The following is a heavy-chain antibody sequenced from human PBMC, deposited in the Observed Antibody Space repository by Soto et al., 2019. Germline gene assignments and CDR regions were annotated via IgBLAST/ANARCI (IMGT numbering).Heavy chain of an antibody. Sequence: TSETLSLTCTVSGGSISSGGYYWSWIRQHPGKGLEWIGYIYYSGSTYYNPSLKSRVTISVDTSKNQFSLKLSSVTAADTAVYYCARVTMDWFDPWGQGTLVTVSS. J-gene: IGHJ5*02. CDR2: IYYSGST. D-gene: IGHD3-10*01. V-gene: IGHV4-31*03. CDR3: ARVTMDWFDP. CDR1: GGSISSGGYY.